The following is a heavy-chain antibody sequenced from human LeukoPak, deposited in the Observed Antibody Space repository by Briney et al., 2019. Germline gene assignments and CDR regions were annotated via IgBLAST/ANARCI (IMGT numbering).Heavy chain of an antibody. D-gene: IGHD4-11*01. V-gene: IGHV4-59*01. Sequence: PSVTLSLTCTVSGGSISSYYWSWIRQPPGKGLEWIGYIYYSGSTNYNPSLKSRVTISVDTSKNQFSLKLSSVTAADTAVYYCARDTVTTFSTSYYYYMDVWGKGTTVTVSS. CDR3: ARDTVTTFSTSYYYYMDV. CDR1: GGSISSYY. CDR2: IYYSGST. J-gene: IGHJ6*03.